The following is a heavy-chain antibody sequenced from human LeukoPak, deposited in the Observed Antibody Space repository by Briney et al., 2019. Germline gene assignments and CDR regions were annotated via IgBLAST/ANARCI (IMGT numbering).Heavy chain of an antibody. V-gene: IGHV4-38-2*01. CDR1: GYSISSGYY. Sequence: SETLSLTCAVSGYSISSGYYWGWIRQPPGKGLEWIGRIYHSGSTYYNPSLKSRVTISVDTSKNQFSLKLSSVTAADTAVYYCARCAPAFGDYYDSALFDPWGQGTLVTVSS. D-gene: IGHD3-22*01. J-gene: IGHJ5*02. CDR3: ARCAPAFGDYYDSALFDP. CDR2: IYHSGST.